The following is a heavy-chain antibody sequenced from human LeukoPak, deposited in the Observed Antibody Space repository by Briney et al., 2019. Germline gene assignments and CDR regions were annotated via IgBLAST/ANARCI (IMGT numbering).Heavy chain of an antibody. CDR2: IYPGDSTT. V-gene: IGHV5-51*01. CDR3: ARSHSSGYYHYFDY. Sequence: GESLKISCKASGYSFASYWIGWVRQMPGKGLEWMGVIYPGDSTTRYSPSFQGRVTISADKSISTAYLQWSSLKASDTAMYYCARSHSSGYYHYFDYWGQGTLVTVSS. D-gene: IGHD3-22*01. J-gene: IGHJ4*02. CDR1: GYSFASYW.